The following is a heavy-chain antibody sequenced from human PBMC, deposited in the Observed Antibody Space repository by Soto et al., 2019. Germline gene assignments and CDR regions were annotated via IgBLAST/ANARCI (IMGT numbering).Heavy chain of an antibody. CDR1: GFTFSSYG. CDR3: APWFGAFDY. Sequence: ESGGGVVQPGRSPRLSCAASGFTFSSYGMHWVRQAPGKGLEWVAVISYDGSNKYYADSVKGRFTISRDNSKNTLYLQMNSLRAEDTAVCYCAPWFGAFDYWGQGTLVTVSS. D-gene: IGHD3-10*01. J-gene: IGHJ4*02. V-gene: IGHV3-30*03. CDR2: ISYDGSNK.